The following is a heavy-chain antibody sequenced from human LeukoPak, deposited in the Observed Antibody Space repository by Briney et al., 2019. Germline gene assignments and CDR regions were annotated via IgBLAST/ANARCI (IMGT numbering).Heavy chain of an antibody. Sequence: GASVKVSCKASGYTFTSYGTSWVRPAPGQGLEWMGWISAYNGNTNYAQKLQGRVTMTTDTSTSTAYMELRSLRSDDTAVYYCARGIRGVIITGPEAGFDPWGQGTLVTVSS. J-gene: IGHJ5*02. CDR1: GYTFTSYG. CDR3: ARGIRGVIITGPEAGFDP. CDR2: ISAYNGNT. V-gene: IGHV1-18*01. D-gene: IGHD3-10*01.